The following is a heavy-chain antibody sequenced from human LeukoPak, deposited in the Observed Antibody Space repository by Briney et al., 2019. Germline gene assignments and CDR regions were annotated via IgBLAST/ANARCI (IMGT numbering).Heavy chain of an antibody. J-gene: IGHJ4*02. D-gene: IGHD3-10*01. V-gene: IGHV3-23*01. CDR1: DFTLSSYA. CDR3: VKERVTYDYGPGRNHFDY. Sequence: GGSLRLSCSASDFTLSSYAMTWARQAPGKGLEWVSTISGSGDTPYNADSVKGRFTISRDNVKNTLHLQMNSLRAEDTAVYYCVKERVTYDYGPGRNHFDYCGEGTLGTVSS. CDR2: ISGSGDTP.